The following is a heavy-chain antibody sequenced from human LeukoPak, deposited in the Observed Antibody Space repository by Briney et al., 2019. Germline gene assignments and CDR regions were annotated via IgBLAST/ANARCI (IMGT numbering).Heavy chain of an antibody. V-gene: IGHV1-18*01. CDR3: ARDLGEYCSSSRCYGGASDY. J-gene: IGHJ4*02. CDR2: ISAYNGNT. CDR1: GYTFTSYG. Sequence: GASVKVSCKASGYTFTSYGISWARQAPGQGLEWMGWISAYNGNTNYAQKLQGRVTMTTDTSTSTAHMELRSLRSDDTAVYYCARDLGEYCSSSRCYGGASDYWGQGTLVTVSS. D-gene: IGHD2-2*01.